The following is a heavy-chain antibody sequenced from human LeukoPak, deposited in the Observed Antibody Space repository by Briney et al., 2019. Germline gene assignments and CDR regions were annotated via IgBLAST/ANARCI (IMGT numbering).Heavy chain of an antibody. J-gene: IGHJ4*02. CDR1: GGTFSSYA. Sequence: SGRVSCKASGGTFSSYAISWVRQAPGQGLEWMGRIIPILGIANYAQKFQGRVTITADKSTSTAYMELSSLRSEDTAVYYCAREARRIQLWFDYWGQGTLVT. D-gene: IGHD5-18*01. CDR3: AREARRIQLWFDY. CDR2: IIPILGIA. V-gene: IGHV1-69*04.